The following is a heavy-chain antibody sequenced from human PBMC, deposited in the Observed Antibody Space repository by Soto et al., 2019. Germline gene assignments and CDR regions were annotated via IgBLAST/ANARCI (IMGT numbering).Heavy chain of an antibody. J-gene: IGHJ6*02. CDR1: GYTFTGYY. CDR2: INPNSGGT. V-gene: IGHV1-2*04. CDR3: ARGTRGIAAAGTYHHYRLAV. D-gene: IGHD6-13*01. Sequence: GASVKVSCKASGYTFTGYYMHWVRQAPGQGLEWMGWINPNSGGTNYAQKFQGWVTMTRDTSISTAYMELSRLRSDDTAVYYCARGTRGIAAAGTYHHYRLAVWGQGTTVTVSS.